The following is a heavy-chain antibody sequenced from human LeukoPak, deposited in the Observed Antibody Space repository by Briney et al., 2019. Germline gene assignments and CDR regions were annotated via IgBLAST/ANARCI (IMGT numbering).Heavy chain of an antibody. CDR3: ARTGPIAVAGRRGETEYFQH. CDR2: IIPFFGTA. CDR1: GCTVSSYA. J-gene: IGHJ1*01. V-gene: IGHV1-69*06. Sequence: SVTVSCKASGCTVSSYAISWVRQPPRPGLEWVGGIIPFFGTANYAQNFQGRVTITADKSTSTAYMELSSLRSEETAVYYCARTGPIAVAGRRGETEYFQHWGQGTLVTVSS. D-gene: IGHD6-19*01.